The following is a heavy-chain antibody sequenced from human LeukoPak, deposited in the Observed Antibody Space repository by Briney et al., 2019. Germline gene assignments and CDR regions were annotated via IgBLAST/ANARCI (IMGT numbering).Heavy chain of an antibody. CDR1: GFTFSSNA. Sequence: GGSLRLSCTASGFTFSSNAMSWVRQGPGKGLEWVSAISGSGGSTYYADSVKGRFTISRDNSKNTLYLQMNSLRAEDTAVYYCAKSLSSWSNYFDYWGQGTLVTVSS. J-gene: IGHJ4*02. CDR3: AKSLSSWSNYFDY. V-gene: IGHV3-23*01. CDR2: ISGSGGST. D-gene: IGHD6-13*01.